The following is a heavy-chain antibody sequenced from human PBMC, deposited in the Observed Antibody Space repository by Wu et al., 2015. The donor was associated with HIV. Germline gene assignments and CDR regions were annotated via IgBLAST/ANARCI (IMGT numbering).Heavy chain of an antibody. CDR1: GYTFTDYY. J-gene: IGHJ5*02. Sequence: VHLVQSGAEVRKPGASVRVSCTASGYTFTDYYIHWIRQAPGQGLEWMGWINPXSGGAHSAQTFQGRVTMTRDTSINTAYLDLNTLTSDDTAVYYCASAGQQLAPFDPVGPGNPGPPSP. CDR3: ASAGQQLAPFDP. D-gene: IGHD6-13*01. CDR2: INPXSGGA. V-gene: IGHV1-2*02.